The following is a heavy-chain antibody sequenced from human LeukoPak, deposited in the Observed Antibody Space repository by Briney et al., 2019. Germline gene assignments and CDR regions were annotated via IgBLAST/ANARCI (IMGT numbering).Heavy chain of an antibody. D-gene: IGHD6-6*01. CDR2: ISSSSNYI. CDR1: GFTVNLYG. Sequence: GGSLILSCAVSGFTVNLYGMNWVRQAPGKGLEWVSSISSSSNYIYYADSVRGRFTISRDNSKNTLYLQMNSLRAEDTAVYYCAKVQQLVLDYWGQGTLVTVSS. V-gene: IGHV3-21*04. J-gene: IGHJ4*02. CDR3: AKVQQLVLDY.